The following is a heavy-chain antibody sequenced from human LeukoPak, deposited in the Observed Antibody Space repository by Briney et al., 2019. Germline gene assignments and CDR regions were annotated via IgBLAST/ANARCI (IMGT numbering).Heavy chain of an antibody. D-gene: IGHD6-13*01. CDR2: ISGSGGSGGGT. V-gene: IGHV3-23*01. J-gene: IGHJ4*02. Sequence: GGSLRLSCAASGFTFSSYAMTWVRQAPGKGLEWVSTISGSGGSGGGTYYADSVKGRFTISRDNSKNTLFLQMNSLRAEDTALYHCAKEGYSSSWYLHFDYWGQGTLVTVSS. CDR3: AKEGYSSSWYLHFDY. CDR1: GFTFSSYA.